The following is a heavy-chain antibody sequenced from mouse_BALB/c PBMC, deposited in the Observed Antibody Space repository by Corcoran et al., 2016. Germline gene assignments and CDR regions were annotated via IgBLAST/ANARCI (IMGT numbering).Heavy chain of an antibody. CDR1: GYTFTNYG. V-gene: IGHV9-1*02. Sequence: QIQLVQSGPELKKPGETVKISCKASGYTFTNYGMNWVKQAPGKGLKWMGWINTYTGEPTYVDDFKGRFAFSLETSASTAYLQINNLKNEDMATYFCARWGTSMITSYFDYWGQGTTLTVSS. CDR3: ARWGTSMITSYFDY. D-gene: IGHD2-4*01. J-gene: IGHJ2*01. CDR2: INTYTGEP.